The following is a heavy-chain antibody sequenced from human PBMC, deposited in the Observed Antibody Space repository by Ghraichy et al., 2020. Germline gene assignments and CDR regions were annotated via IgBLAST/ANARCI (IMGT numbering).Heavy chain of an antibody. D-gene: IGHD6-13*01. V-gene: IGHV4-34*01. CDR1: GGSFTSYY. J-gene: IGHJ4*02. Sequence: SETLSLTCAVYGGSFTSYYWSWIRQPPGKGPDWIGEINHWGSTTYNPSLKSRVTLSVDRSKDQFSLKLSSVTAADTAVFYCARGRKSSQQLVPLPFDYWGQGTLLTVSS. CDR3: ARGRKSSQQLVPLPFDY. CDR2: INHWGST.